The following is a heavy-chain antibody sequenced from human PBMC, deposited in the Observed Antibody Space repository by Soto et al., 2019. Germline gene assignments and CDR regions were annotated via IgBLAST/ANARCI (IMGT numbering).Heavy chain of an antibody. V-gene: IGHV1-18*04. D-gene: IGHD6-19*01. CDR1: GYTFTSYG. CDR2: ISAYNGNT. CDR3: AKDRRHGAVAGTNNWFDP. J-gene: IGHJ5*02. Sequence: GASVKVSCKASGYTFTSYGISWVRQAPGQGLEWMGWISAYNGNTNYAQKLQGRVTMTTDTSTSTAYMELRSLRSDDTAVYYCAKDRRHGAVAGTNNWFDPWGQGTLVTVSS.